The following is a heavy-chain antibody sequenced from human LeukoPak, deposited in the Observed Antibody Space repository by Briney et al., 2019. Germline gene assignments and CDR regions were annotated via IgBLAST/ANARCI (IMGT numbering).Heavy chain of an antibody. V-gene: IGHV4-34*01. D-gene: IGHD3-22*01. CDR1: GGSFSGYY. CDR3: ARGDGYYDSSGYYFYLRTAEYFQH. Sequence: PSETLSLTCAVYGGSFSGYYWSWIRQPPGKGLEWIGEINHSGSTNYNPSLKSRVTISVDTSKNQFSLKLSSVTAADTAVYYCARGDGYYDSSGYYFYLRTAEYFQHWGQGTLVTVSS. J-gene: IGHJ1*01. CDR2: INHSGST.